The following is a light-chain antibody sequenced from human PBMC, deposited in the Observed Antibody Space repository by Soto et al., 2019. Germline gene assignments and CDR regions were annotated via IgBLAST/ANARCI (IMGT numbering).Light chain of an antibody. V-gene: IGKV1-39*01. J-gene: IGKJ5*01. CDR3: QQYNAA. Sequence: DIQMTQSPSSLSASVGDRVTITCRASQSISSYLNWYQQKPGKAPKLLIYAASTLQSGVPSRFSGSGSGTDFTLTISCLQSEDFATYYCQQYNAAFGQGTRLEI. CDR1: QSISSY. CDR2: AAS.